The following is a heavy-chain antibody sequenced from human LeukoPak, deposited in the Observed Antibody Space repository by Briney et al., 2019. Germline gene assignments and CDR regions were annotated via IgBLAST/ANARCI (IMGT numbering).Heavy chain of an antibody. CDR2: IYTSGST. V-gene: IGHV4-4*09. Sequence: PSETLSPTCTVSAGSLSSYYWSWTRQPPGKGLEWIGYIYTSGSTNYNPSLKSRVTISVDTSKNQFSLKLSSVTAADTAVYYCARGLITYYDFWSGPAGGSWLDPWGQGTLVTVSS. CDR1: AGSLSSYY. CDR3: ARGLITYYDFWSGPAGGSWLDP. D-gene: IGHD3-3*01. J-gene: IGHJ5*02.